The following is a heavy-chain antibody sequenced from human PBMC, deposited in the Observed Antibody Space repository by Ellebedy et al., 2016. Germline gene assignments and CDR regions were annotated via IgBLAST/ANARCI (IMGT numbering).Heavy chain of an antibody. CDR3: ARRAGGFDY. CDR1: GYSITSYW. D-gene: IGHD3-16*01. CDR2: IYPGGSDT. J-gene: IGHJ4*02. Sequence: GASLKISCNGSGYSITSYWIGWLRQMHGQGLEWRGIIYPGGSDTRYSPSFHSQVTISADKSISTAYLQWSSLKASDTAMYYCARRAGGFDYWGQGTLVTVSS. V-gene: IGHV5-51*01.